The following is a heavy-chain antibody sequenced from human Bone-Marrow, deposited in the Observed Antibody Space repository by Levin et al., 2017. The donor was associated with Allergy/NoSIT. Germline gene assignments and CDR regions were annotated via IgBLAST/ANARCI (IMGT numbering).Heavy chain of an antibody. V-gene: IGHV3-33*01. J-gene: IGHJ4*02. Sequence: PGGSLRLSCAASGFTFSSYGMHWVRQAPGKGLEWVAVIWYDGSNKYYADSVKGRFTISRDNSKNTLYLQMNSLRAEDTAVYYCAREAGSELGIDHVYGYWGQGTLVTVSS. CDR1: GFTFSSYG. D-gene: IGHD7-27*01. CDR2: IWYDGSNK. CDR3: AREAGSELGIDHVYGY.